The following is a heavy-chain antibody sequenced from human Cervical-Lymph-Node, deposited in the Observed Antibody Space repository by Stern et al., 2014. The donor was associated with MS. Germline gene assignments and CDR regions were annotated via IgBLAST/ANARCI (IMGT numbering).Heavy chain of an antibody. V-gene: IGHV3-30*18. Sequence: QVQLVQSGGGVVQPGRSLRLSCAASGFALRSYGMHWVRQAPGTGLEWGAVISNDGNEKYYADSVKGRFTISRDNSKNTLSLQMNSLKTEDTAVYYCAKDRLFCSGGGCYAMDVWGQGTTVTVSS. D-gene: IGHD2-15*01. CDR1: GFALRSYG. J-gene: IGHJ6*02. CDR2: ISNDGNEK. CDR3: AKDRLFCSGGGCYAMDV.